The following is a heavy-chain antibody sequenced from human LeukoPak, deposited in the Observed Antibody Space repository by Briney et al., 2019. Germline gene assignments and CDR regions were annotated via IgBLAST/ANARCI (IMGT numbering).Heavy chain of an antibody. D-gene: IGHD2-2*01. CDR2: IYYSGST. CDR3: ARQEIVVVPAATNAFDI. V-gene: IGHV4-59*08. CDR1: GGSISSYY. J-gene: IGHJ3*02. Sequence: PSETLSLTCTVSGGSISSYYWSWIRQPPGKGLEWIGYIYYSGSTNYNPSLKSRVTISVDTSKNQFSLKLSSVTAADTAVYYCARQEIVVVPAATNAFDIWGQGTMVTVSS.